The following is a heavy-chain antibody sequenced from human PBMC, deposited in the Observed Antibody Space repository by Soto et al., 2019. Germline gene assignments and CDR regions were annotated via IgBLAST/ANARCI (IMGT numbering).Heavy chain of an antibody. CDR1: GVTFSGSA. CDR3: TGLYDFWSGYTDPYYYYGMDV. J-gene: IGHJ6*02. D-gene: IGHD3-3*01. V-gene: IGHV3-73*01. Sequence: GGSLRLSCAASGVTFSGSAMHWVRQASGKGLEWVGRIRSKANSYATAYAASVKGRFTISRDDSKNTAYLQMNSLKTEDTAVYYCTGLYDFWSGYTDPYYYYGMDVWGQGTTVTVSS. CDR2: IRSKANSYAT.